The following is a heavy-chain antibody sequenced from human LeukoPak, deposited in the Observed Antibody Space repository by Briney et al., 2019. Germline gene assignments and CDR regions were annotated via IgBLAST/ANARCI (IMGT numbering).Heavy chain of an antibody. J-gene: IGHJ4*02. V-gene: IGHV3-21*01. D-gene: IGHD3-10*01. CDR1: GFTFSSHS. CDR3: ARDKDNYGLTTDY. Sequence: PGGSLRLSCAASGFTFSSHSMNWVRQAPGKGLEWVSSISSSSSYIYYADSVKGRFTISRDNAKNSVYLQMNSPRAEDTAVYYCARDKDNYGLTTDYWGQGTLVTVSS. CDR2: ISSSSSYI.